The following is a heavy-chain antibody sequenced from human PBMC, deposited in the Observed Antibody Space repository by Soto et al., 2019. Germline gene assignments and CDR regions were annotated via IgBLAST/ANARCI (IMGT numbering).Heavy chain of an antibody. CDR1: GYTFSAYY. J-gene: IGHJ5*02. D-gene: IGHD6-6*01. Sequence: QVQLVQSGAEVTKPGASVKVSCRASGYTFSAYYLHWVRQAPGQGLEWMGWINPNSGATKYAQKFQGWVTMTRDTSITTAYMELSRLISDDTAVYYCARARPNVRPNWFAPWGQGTLVTVSS. CDR2: INPNSGAT. V-gene: IGHV1-2*04. CDR3: ARARPNVRPNWFAP.